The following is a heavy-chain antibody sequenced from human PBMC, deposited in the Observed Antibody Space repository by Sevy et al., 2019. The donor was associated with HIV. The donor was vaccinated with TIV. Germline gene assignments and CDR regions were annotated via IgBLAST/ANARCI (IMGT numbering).Heavy chain of an antibody. D-gene: IGHD4-17*01. CDR1: GFNFGTHA. Sequence: GGSLRLSCEGSGFNFGTHAIHWVRQPPGRGLEWVAVISYAGSNTYYADSVKGRFNISRYNFKNPLYLQMNSLRHEDSAIYFCVRDGGDYAFIPSGYWGQGTQVTVSS. CDR3: VRDGGDYAFIPSGY. V-gene: IGHV3-30-3*01. CDR2: ISYAGSNT. J-gene: IGHJ4*02.